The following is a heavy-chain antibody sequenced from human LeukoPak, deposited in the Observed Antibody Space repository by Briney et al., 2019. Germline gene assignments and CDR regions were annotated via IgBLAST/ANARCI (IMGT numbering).Heavy chain of an antibody. CDR3: ARGVEWLRLEGGFDY. Sequence: SETLSLTCAVYGGSFSGYYWSWIRQPPGKGLEWIGEINHSGSTNYNPSLKSRVTISVDTSKNQFSLKLSSVTAADTAVYYCARGVEWLRLEGGFDYWGQGTPVTVSS. J-gene: IGHJ4*02. V-gene: IGHV4-34*01. D-gene: IGHD5-12*01. CDR1: GGSFSGYY. CDR2: INHSGST.